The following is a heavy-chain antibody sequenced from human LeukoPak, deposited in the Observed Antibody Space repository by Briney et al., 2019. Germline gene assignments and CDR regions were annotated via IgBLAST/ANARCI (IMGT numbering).Heavy chain of an antibody. V-gene: IGHV3-23*01. Sequence: GGSLRLSCAASGFTFSSYAMSWVRQAPGKGLEWVSAISGSGGSTYYADSVKGRFTISRDNSKNTLYLQVNSLRAEDTAVYYCAKDAQSPPTIQLWLSLGYYFDYWGQGTLVTVSS. CDR2: ISGSGGST. J-gene: IGHJ4*02. CDR1: GFTFSSYA. D-gene: IGHD5-18*01. CDR3: AKDAQSPPTIQLWLSLGYYFDY.